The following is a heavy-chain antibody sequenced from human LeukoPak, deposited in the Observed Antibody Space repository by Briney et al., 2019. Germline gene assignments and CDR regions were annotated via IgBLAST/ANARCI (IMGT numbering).Heavy chain of an antibody. CDR1: GFTFSSYG. D-gene: IGHD5-24*01. J-gene: IGHJ6*02. CDR2: IWYDGSNK. V-gene: IGHV3-33*01. Sequence: GGSLRLSCAASGFTFSSYGMHWVRQAPGKGLEWVAVIWYDGSNKYYADSVKGRFTISRDYSKNTLYLQMNSLRAEDTAVYYCARDGYNSLYYYGMDVWGQGTTVTVSS. CDR3: ARDGYNSLYYYGMDV.